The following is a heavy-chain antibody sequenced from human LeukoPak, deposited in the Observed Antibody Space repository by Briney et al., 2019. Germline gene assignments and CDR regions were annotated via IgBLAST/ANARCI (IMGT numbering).Heavy chain of an antibody. CDR1: GGSISSYY. D-gene: IGHD7-27*01. CDR3: ARHTWGTGLHI. CDR2: IYDSGST. J-gene: IGHJ3*02. Sequence: PSETLSLTCTVSGGSISSYYWSWIRQPPGKGLEWIGHIYDSGSTTYNSSLKSRVTISLDTSKSQFTLKLSSVTAADTAVYYCARHTWGTGLHIWGQGTMVTVSS. V-gene: IGHV4-59*08.